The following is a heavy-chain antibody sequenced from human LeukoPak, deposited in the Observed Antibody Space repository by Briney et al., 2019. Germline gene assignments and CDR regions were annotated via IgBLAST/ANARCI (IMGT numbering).Heavy chain of an antibody. V-gene: IGHV3-33*01. CDR2: IWYDGSNK. J-gene: IGHJ6*02. CDR1: GFTFSSYG. Sequence: GGSLRLSCAASGFTFSSYGMHWVRQAPGKGLEWVAVIWYDGSNKYYADSVKGRFTISRDNSKNTLYLQMNSLRAEDTAVYYCARALGYSYGFNYYYYGMDVWGQGTTATVSS. D-gene: IGHD5-18*01. CDR3: ARALGYSYGFNYYYYGMDV.